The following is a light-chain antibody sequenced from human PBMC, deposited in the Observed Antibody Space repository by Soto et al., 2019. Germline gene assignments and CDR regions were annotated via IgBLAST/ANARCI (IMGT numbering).Light chain of an antibody. Sequence: QSVLTQPPSASGSPGQSVTISCTGTSSDVGGYNYVSWYQQHPGKAPKLMIYEVSKRPSGVPDRFSGSKSGNTASLTVSGLQAEDEADYYCSSSRVFGGGTQLTVL. J-gene: IGLJ2*01. V-gene: IGLV2-8*01. CDR1: SSDVGGYNY. CDR3: SSSRV. CDR2: EVS.